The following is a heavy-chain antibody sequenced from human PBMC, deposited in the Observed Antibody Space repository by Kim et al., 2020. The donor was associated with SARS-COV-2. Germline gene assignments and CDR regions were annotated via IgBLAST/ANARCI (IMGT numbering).Heavy chain of an antibody. CDR1: GYTFTSYA. J-gene: IGHJ2*01. CDR2: INAGNGNT. Sequence: ASVKVSCKASGYTFTSYAMHWVRQAPGQRLEWMGWINAGNGNTKYSQKFQGRVTITRDTSASTAYMELSSLRSEDTAVYYCARGGMGDPDWYFDLWGRGTLVTVSS. V-gene: IGHV1-3*01. CDR3: ARGGMGDPDWYFDL.